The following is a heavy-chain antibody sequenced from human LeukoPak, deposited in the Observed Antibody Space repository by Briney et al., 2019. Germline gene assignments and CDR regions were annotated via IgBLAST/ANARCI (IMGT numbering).Heavy chain of an antibody. CDR3: ARPGGHTAMVGDAFDI. J-gene: IGHJ3*02. Sequence: SETLSLTCTVSGGSISSGSYYWGWIRQPPGKGLEWIGSIYYSETTYYNPSLKSRVTISVDTSKNQFSLKLSSVTAADTAVYYCARPGGHTAMVGDAFDIWGQGTMVTVSS. V-gene: IGHV4-39*07. CDR2: IYYSETT. CDR1: GGSISSGSYY. D-gene: IGHD5-18*01.